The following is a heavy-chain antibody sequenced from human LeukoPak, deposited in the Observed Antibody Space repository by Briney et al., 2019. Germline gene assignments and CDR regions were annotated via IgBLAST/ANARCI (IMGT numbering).Heavy chain of an antibody. Sequence: SETLSLTCAVYGESFSGYYWSWIRQPPGKGLEWIGEINHSGSTNYNPSLKSRVTISVDTSKNQFSLKLSSVTAADTAVYYCAREISGGNSYYFDYWGQGTLVTVSS. V-gene: IGHV4-34*01. J-gene: IGHJ4*02. CDR3: AREISGGNSYYFDY. CDR2: INHSGST. CDR1: GESFSGYY. D-gene: IGHD2-21*02.